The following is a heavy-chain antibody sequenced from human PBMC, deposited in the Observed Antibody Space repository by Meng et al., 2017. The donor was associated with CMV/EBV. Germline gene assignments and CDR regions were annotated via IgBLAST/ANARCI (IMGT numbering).Heavy chain of an antibody. Sequence: SGPTLVKPTHTLTLTCTFSGFSLSTSGVGVGWIRQPPGKALEWLALIYWNDDKRYSPSLNSRLTITNDTSKNQVVLTITNMDSVDTATYYCAYIGGPAATLESWSYFDLWGRGTLVTVSS. CDR1: GFSLSTSGVG. CDR2: IYWNDDK. CDR3: AYIGGPAATLESWSYFDL. V-gene: IGHV2-5*01. D-gene: IGHD2-2*01. J-gene: IGHJ2*01.